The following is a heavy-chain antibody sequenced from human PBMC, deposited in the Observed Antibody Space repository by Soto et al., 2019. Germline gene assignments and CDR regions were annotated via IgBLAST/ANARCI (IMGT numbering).Heavy chain of an antibody. D-gene: IGHD6-6*01. V-gene: IGHV2-5*02. CDR2: IYWDDDK. CDR1: GFSLSTPGVG. J-gene: IGHJ5*02. CDR3: AHRSTIAARNMAVWFDP. Sequence: QITLKESGPPLVKPTQTLTLTCTFSGFSLSTPGVGVGWIRQPPGKALEWLALIYWDDDKRYSPSLKSRLTITKDTSKNQVVLTMTNMDPVDTATYYCAHRSTIAARNMAVWFDPWGQGTLVTVSS.